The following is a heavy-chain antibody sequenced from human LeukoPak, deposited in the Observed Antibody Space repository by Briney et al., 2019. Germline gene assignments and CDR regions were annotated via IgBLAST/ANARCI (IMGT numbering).Heavy chain of an antibody. CDR1: GFTFSNAW. CDR2: IKRKTDGGTT. CDR3: TPVLGIVDSSGYPGY. V-gene: IGHV3-15*01. Sequence: GGSLRLSCAASGFTFSNAWMSWVRQAPGKGLEWVGRIKRKTDGGTTDYAAPVKGRFTISRDDSKNTLYLQMNSLKTEDTAVYYCTPVLGIVDSSGYPGYWGQGTLVTVSS. J-gene: IGHJ4*02. D-gene: IGHD3-22*01.